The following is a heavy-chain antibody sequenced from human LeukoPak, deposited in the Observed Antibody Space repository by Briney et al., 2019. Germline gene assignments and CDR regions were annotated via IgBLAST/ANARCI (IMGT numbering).Heavy chain of an antibody. CDR3: AKDAGYSGYYPLDY. D-gene: IGHD3-22*01. Sequence: GGSLRLSCAASGFTFSSYAMSWVRQAPGKGLEWVSAISGGGDSIYFADSVRGRFTISRDNSKNTLFLQMNSLRAEDTAAYYCAKDAGYSGYYPLDYWGQGTLVTVSS. J-gene: IGHJ4*02. CDR1: GFTFSSYA. CDR2: ISGGGDSI. V-gene: IGHV3-23*01.